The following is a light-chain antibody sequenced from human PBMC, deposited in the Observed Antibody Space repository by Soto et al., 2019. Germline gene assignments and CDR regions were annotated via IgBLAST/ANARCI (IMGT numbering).Light chain of an antibody. J-gene: IGKJ3*01. CDR2: GAS. V-gene: IGKV3-20*01. Sequence: EIVLTQSPGTLSLSPGERATLSCRASQSVSSSYLAWYQQKPGQAPRLLIYGASSRATGIPDRFSGSGSGTYFTITISRLEPEDFAVYDCQQYGRSPIFTFGPGTKVDI. CDR1: QSVSSSY. CDR3: QQYGRSPIFT.